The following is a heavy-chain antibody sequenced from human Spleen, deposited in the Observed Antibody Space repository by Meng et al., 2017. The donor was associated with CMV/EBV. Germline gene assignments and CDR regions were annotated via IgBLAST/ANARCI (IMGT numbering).Heavy chain of an antibody. J-gene: IGHJ5*02. CDR1: SGNSEY. Sequence: SGNSEYWGGSRQPRGKGLEWVGSLSYSGSTYYNPSLKSRATISVDTSKNQLSLKVKSVTAADTAMYYCARTTYYNFWTGYYIYYFDPWGHGTLVTVSS. CDR3: ARTTYYNFWTGYYIYYFDP. CDR2: LSYSGST. D-gene: IGHD3-3*01. V-gene: IGHV4-39*07.